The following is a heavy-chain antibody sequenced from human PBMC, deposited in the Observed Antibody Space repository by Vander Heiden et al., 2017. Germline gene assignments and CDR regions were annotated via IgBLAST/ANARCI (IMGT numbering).Heavy chain of an antibody. V-gene: IGHV1-18*01. D-gene: IGHD2-15*01. CDR2: ISAYNGNT. CDR3: ARDLVKLGYCSGGSCFEFDY. CDR1: GYTFTSHG. Sequence: QVQLVQSGAAVKKPGASVKVSCKASGYTFTSHGISWVRQAPGQGLEWMGWISAYNGNTNYAQKLQGRVTMTTDTSTSTAYMELRSLRSDDTAVYYCARDLVKLGYCSGGSCFEFDYWGQGTLVTVSS. J-gene: IGHJ4*02.